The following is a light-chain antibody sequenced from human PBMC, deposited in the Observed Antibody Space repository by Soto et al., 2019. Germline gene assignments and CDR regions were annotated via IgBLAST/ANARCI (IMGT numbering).Light chain of an antibody. CDR1: SSNSGGNS. V-gene: IGLV1-51*01. CDR2: DDN. Sequence: QSVMTQPPSVSAAPGQKVTISCSGSSSNSGGNSVSWYQQLPGTAPKLLIYDDNKRPSGIPDRFSGSKSGTSGTLGITGFQTGDEADYYCGSWDSSLGAYVFGTGTKLTVL. J-gene: IGLJ1*01. CDR3: GSWDSSLGAYV.